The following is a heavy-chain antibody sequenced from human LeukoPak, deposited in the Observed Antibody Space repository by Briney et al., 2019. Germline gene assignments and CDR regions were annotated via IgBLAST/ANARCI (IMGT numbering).Heavy chain of an antibody. V-gene: IGHV3-23*01. Sequence: GGSLRLSCSASGFAFGGFAMGWVRQAPGKGLEWVSSISGSGGNTYYADSVEGRFTVSRDNSKNTLYLQMNCLRAEDTALYYCARGRGGDYVPSRFDYWGQGTLVTVSS. CDR2: ISGSGGNT. D-gene: IGHD4-17*01. CDR1: GFAFGGFA. J-gene: IGHJ4*02. CDR3: ARGRGGDYVPSRFDY.